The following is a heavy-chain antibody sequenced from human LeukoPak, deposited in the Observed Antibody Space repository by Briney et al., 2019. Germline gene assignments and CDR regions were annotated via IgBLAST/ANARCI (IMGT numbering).Heavy chain of an antibody. V-gene: IGHV4-34*01. D-gene: IGHD1-26*01. Sequence: SETLSLTCGVYGGSFSGYYWTWIRQPSGKGLEWIGEINHSGSTTYNPSLKSRVTISVDTSKNQFSLRLSAVAAADTAVYYCARMRGSWGGDYWGQGTLVTVSS. J-gene: IGHJ4*02. CDR1: GGSFSGYY. CDR3: ARMRGSWGGDY. CDR2: INHSGST.